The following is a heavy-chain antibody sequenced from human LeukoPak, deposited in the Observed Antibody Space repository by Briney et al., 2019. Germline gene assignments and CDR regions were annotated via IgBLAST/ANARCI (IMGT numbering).Heavy chain of an antibody. CDR3: ARGSARPKRGVDY. V-gene: IGHV4-34*01. D-gene: IGHD6-6*01. Sequence: SETLSLTCAVYGGSSSGYYWSWIRQPPGKGLEWIGEINHSGSTNYNPSLKSRVTISVDTSKNQFSLKLSSVTAADTAVYYCARGSARPKRGVDYWGQGTLVTVSS. J-gene: IGHJ4*02. CDR1: GGSSSGYY. CDR2: INHSGST.